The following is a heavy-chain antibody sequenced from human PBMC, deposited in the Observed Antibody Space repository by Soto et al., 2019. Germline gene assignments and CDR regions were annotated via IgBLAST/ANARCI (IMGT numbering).Heavy chain of an antibody. Sequence: QVHLVESGGGVVQHGRSLRLYCTASGFTFSSHGMHCVRQVPGKGLEGVAVIWSDGSNKYYADSVNGRFTTSRDNSKNTMYLQMNSLRAEDRAVYYCASRAIGVYGMDVWGQGTTVTVSS. V-gene: IGHV3-33*01. J-gene: IGHJ6*02. D-gene: IGHD3-22*01. CDR1: GFTFSSHG. CDR3: ASRAIGVYGMDV. CDR2: IWSDGSNK.